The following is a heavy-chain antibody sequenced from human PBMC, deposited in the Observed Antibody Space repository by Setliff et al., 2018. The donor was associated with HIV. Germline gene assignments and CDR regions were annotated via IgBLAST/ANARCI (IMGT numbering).Heavy chain of an antibody. CDR1: EFTFSDYY. CDR2: ISGVGDVI. J-gene: IGHJ1*01. CDR3: ATSCCSDGSCQHTPEYFQH. Sequence: PGGSLRLSCAASEFTFSDYYMSWIRQAPGKGLEWVAYISGVGDVIYNADSRFTISRDNAENSLYLQMNSLRDEDTAVYYCATSCCSDGSCQHTPEYFQHWGQGTLVTVS. V-gene: IGHV3-11*04. D-gene: IGHD2-15*01.